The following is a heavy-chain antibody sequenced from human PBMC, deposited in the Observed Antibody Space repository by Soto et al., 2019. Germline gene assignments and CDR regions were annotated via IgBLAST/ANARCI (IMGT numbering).Heavy chain of an antibody. Sequence: QVQLVQSGAEVKKPGASVKVSCKASGYTFTSYGISWVRQAPGQGLEWMGWISAYNANTNYAQKLQGRVTMTSDTSTSTAYMELGSLRSDDTAVYYCATRDGYSYGYLGLDYWGQGTLVTVSS. CDR3: ATRDGYSYGYLGLDY. J-gene: IGHJ4*02. D-gene: IGHD5-18*01. CDR2: ISAYNANT. CDR1: GYTFTSYG. V-gene: IGHV1-18*01.